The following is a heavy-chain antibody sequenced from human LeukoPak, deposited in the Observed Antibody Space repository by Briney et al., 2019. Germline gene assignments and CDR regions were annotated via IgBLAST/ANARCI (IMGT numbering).Heavy chain of an antibody. Sequence: PGGSLRLSCAASGFTFSSFSMTWVRQAPGKGLEWVSSIIVSGTTYYADSVKGRFTISRDSFRGTLFLQMDSLRVEDTAVYFCAKGSVGNADFASCGQGALVTVSS. V-gene: IGHV3-23*01. D-gene: IGHD6-25*01. J-gene: IGHJ4*02. CDR1: GFTFSSFS. CDR2: IIVSGTT. CDR3: AKGSVGNADFAS.